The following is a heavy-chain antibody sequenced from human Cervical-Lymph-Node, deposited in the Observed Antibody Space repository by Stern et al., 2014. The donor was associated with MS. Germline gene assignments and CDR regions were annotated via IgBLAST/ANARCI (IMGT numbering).Heavy chain of an antibody. CDR3: ARRGTTGIDY. Sequence: QVQLQESGPGLAKPSETLSLTCTVSGGSISNYYWSWIRQPPGKGLEWIGYIYYSGSTNYNPSLKSRVAMSVTPSKAQFSLNLPSVTAADTGVYYCARRGTTGIDYWGQGTLVTVSS. CDR2: IYYSGST. V-gene: IGHV4-59*08. D-gene: IGHD4-17*01. J-gene: IGHJ4*02. CDR1: GGSISNYY.